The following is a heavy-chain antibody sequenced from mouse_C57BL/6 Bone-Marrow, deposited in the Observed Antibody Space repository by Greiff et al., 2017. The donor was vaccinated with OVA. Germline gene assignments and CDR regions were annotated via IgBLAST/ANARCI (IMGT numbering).Heavy chain of an antibody. CDR2: ILPGSGST. Sequence: QVQLQQSGAELMKPGASVKLSCKATGYTFTGYWIEWVKQRPGHGLEWIGEILPGSGSTNYNEKFKGKATFTADTSSNTAYMQLSSLTTEDSAIYYCARRGAFTTVVSKGAWFAYWGQGTLVTVSA. V-gene: IGHV1-9*01. D-gene: IGHD1-1*01. CDR3: ARRGAFTTVVSKGAWFAY. J-gene: IGHJ3*01. CDR1: GYTFTGYW.